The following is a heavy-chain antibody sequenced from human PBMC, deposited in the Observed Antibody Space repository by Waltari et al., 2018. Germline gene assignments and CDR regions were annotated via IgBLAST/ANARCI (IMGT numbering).Heavy chain of an antibody. V-gene: IGHV3-30*18. CDR1: GFTFSSYG. J-gene: IGHJ4*02. Sequence: QVQLVESGGGVVQPGRSLRLSCAASGFTFSSYGMHWVRQAPGKGLEWVAVISYDGSNKYYADSVKGRFTISRDNSKNTLYLQMNSLRAEDTAVYYCAKGTGYCSSTSCSKFDYWGQGTLVTVSS. CDR3: AKGTGYCSSTSCSKFDY. D-gene: IGHD2-2*01. CDR2: ISYDGSNK.